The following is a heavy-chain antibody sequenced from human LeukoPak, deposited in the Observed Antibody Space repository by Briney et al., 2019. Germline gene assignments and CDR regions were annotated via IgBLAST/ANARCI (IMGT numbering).Heavy chain of an antibody. CDR1: GFTFNTYA. D-gene: IGHD1-26*01. CDR3: ARARKRLFGATESDL. J-gene: IGHJ4*02. CDR2: ISYDGNYK. Sequence: PGGSLRLSCAASGFTFNTYAVHWVCQAQGKGLEWVAVISYDGNYKYYADYVKGRFTISRDDSKNTVYLQMNSLRTEDTAFYYCARARKRLFGATESDLWGQGTLVTVSS. V-gene: IGHV3-30-3*01.